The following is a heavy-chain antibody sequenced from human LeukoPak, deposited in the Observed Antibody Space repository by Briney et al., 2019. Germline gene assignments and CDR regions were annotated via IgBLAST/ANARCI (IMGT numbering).Heavy chain of an antibody. CDR1: GYTFTGYY. D-gene: IGHD3-10*01. CDR3: ARPPIVRGVNWFDP. V-gene: IGHV1-2*02. J-gene: IGHJ5*02. Sequence: ASVKVSCKASGYTFTGYYMHWVRQAPGQGLEWMGWINPNSGGTNYAQKFQGRVTMTRDTSISTAYLELSRLRPDDTAVYYCARPPIVRGVNWFDPWGQGTLVTVSS. CDR2: INPNSGGT.